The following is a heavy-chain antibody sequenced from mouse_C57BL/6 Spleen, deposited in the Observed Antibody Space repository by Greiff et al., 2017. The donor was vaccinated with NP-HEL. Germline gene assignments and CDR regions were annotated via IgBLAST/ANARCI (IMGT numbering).Heavy chain of an antibody. Sequence: QVQLQQPGAELVKPGASVKLSCKASGYTFTSYWMHWVKQRPGQGLEWIGMIHPNSGSTNYNENFKSKATLTVDKSSSTAYMQLSSLTSEDSAVYYCARSGYDYYFDYWGQGTTLTVSS. J-gene: IGHJ2*01. CDR3: ARSGYDYYFDY. V-gene: IGHV1-64*01. CDR2: IHPNSGST. CDR1: GYTFTSYW. D-gene: IGHD2-4*01.